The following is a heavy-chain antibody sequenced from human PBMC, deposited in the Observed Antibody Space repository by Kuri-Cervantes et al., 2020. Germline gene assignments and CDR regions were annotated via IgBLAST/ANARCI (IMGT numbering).Heavy chain of an antibody. CDR1: GYTFTSYY. D-gene: IGHD6-6*01. CDR2: INPSGGST. V-gene: IGHV1-46*01. CDR3: ARDVGSSEVLWWFDP. J-gene: IGHJ5*02. Sequence: ASVKVSCKASGYTFTSYYMHWVRQAPGQGLEWMGIINPSGGSTSYAQKFQGRVTMTRDTSTSTVYMELSSLRSEDTAVYYCARDVGSSEVLWWFDPWGQGTLVTVSS.